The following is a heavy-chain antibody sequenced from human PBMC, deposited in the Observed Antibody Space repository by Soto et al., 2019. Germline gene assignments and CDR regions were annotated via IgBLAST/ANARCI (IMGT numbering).Heavy chain of an antibody. CDR1: GGSIGHYY. CDR3: ARDGGQDKLLSYGMGV. V-gene: IGHV4-59*01. J-gene: IGHJ6*02. CDR2: GYHTGTT. D-gene: IGHD3-16*01. Sequence: PSETLSLTCTVAGGSIGHYYWSWIRRPAGRGLQWIGYGYHTGTTTHSPSLKSRVTISVDTSKNQVSLRLNSVTAADTAVYYCARDGGQDKLLSYGMGVWGQGTAVTVSS.